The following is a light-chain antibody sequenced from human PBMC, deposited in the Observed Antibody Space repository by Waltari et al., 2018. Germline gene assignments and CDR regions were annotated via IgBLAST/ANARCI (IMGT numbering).Light chain of an antibody. V-gene: IGKV3-11*01. CDR3: QQRSKWPWS. CDR2: DAS. CDR1: QSVNSQ. J-gene: IGKJ1*01. Sequence: EIVLTQSPATLPLSPGERATLSCRASQSVNSQLAWYQHKPGQAPRLLIYDASIRVTGISDRFSGSGSGTDFTLTIGSVEAEDFAVYYCQQRSKWPWSFGQGTKVEIK.